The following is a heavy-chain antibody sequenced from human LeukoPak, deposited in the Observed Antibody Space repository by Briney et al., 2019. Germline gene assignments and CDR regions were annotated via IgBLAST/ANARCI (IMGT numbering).Heavy chain of an antibody. CDR3: ARGDKRITMVRGVSYYYFHYMDV. D-gene: IGHD3-10*01. J-gene: IGHJ6*03. CDR1: GYSISSGYY. V-gene: IGHV4-59*01. CDR2: IDYSAST. Sequence: SETLSLTCIVSGYSISSGYYWGWIRQPPVKGLEWIAYIDYSASTNYNPSLKSRVTISVDTSNNQFSLKLSSVTAADTAVYYCARGDKRITMVRGVSYYYFHYMDVWGKGTTVTVSS.